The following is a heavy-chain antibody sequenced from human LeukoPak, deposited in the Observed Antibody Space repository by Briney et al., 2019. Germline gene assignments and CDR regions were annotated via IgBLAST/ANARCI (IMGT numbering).Heavy chain of an antibody. Sequence: PSETLSLTCTVSGYSISSGYYWGWIRQPPGKGLEWIGSIYHSGSTYYNPSLKSRVTISVDTSKNQFSLKLSSVTAADTAVYYCARDCLPKGSYFDYWGQGTLVTVSS. D-gene: IGHD5/OR15-5a*01. CDR1: GYSISSGYY. CDR3: ARDCLPKGSYFDY. CDR2: IYHSGST. J-gene: IGHJ4*02. V-gene: IGHV4-38-2*02.